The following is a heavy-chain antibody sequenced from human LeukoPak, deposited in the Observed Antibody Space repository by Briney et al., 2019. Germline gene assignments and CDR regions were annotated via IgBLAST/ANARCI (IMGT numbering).Heavy chain of an antibody. V-gene: IGHV1-69*02. CDR3: ARGLGYCSSGSCYVHDY. D-gene: IGHD2-15*01. Sequence: SVKVSCKASGGTFSSYTISWVRQAPGQGLEWMGRIIPILGIANYAQKFQGRVTITADKSTSTAYMELSSLRSEDTAVYYCARGLGYCSSGSCYVHDYWGQGTLVTVSS. J-gene: IGHJ4*02. CDR2: IIPILGIA. CDR1: GGTFSSYT.